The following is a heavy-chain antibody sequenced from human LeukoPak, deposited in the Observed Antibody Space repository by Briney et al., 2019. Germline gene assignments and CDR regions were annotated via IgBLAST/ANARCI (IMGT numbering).Heavy chain of an antibody. CDR1: GFIFTKYG. J-gene: IGHJ4*02. D-gene: IGHD3-16*01. V-gene: IGHV1-46*01. CDR3: ARGVTYVWGTYYFDY. CDR2: INPSGGST. Sequence: ASVKVSCKASGFIFTKYGISWVRQAPGQGLEWMGIINPSGGSTTYAQKFQGRVTMTGDTSTSTVYMELSSLRSEDSAVYYCARGVTYVWGTYYFDYWGQGTLVTVSS.